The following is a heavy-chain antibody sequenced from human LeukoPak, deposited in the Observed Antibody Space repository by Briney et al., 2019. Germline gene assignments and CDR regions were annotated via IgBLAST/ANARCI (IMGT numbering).Heavy chain of an antibody. CDR1: SGSISSSGYY. CDR3: ARHFGGGEDYYYYYYMDV. CDR2: IYYSGST. J-gene: IGHJ6*03. D-gene: IGHD3-10*01. V-gene: IGHV4-39*01. Sequence: SETLSLTCTVSSGSISSSGYYWAWIRQPPGKGLEWIGSIYYSGSTYYNPSLKSRVTISVDTSKNQFSLKLSSVTAADTAVYYCARHFGGGEDYYYYYYMDVWGKGTTVTISS.